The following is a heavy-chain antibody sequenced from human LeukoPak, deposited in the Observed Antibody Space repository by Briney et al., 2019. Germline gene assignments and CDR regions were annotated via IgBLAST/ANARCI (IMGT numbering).Heavy chain of an antibody. CDR1: GYTFTSYG. CDR3: ASDPSGQDAFDI. Sequence: ASVKVSCKASGYTFTSYGISWVRQAPGQGLEWMGWISAYNGNTNYAQKLQGRVTMTTDTSTSTAYMELRSLRSEDTAVYYCASDPSGQDAFDIWGQGTMVTVSS. V-gene: IGHV1-18*01. CDR2: ISAYNGNT. J-gene: IGHJ3*02. D-gene: IGHD6-6*01.